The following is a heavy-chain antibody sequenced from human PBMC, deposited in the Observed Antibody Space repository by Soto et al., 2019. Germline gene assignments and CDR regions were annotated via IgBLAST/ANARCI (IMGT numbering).Heavy chain of an antibody. J-gene: IGHJ4*02. CDR1: GGTFSSYT. CDR2: IIPILGIA. D-gene: IGHD3-10*01. CDR3: ARDASGSGSYYNARFDY. Sequence: QVQLVQSGAEVKKPGSSVKVSCKASGGTFSSYTISWVRQAPGQGLEWMGRIIPILGIANYAQKFQGRVTSTADKSTSTAYMELSSLRSEDTAVYCCARDASGSGSYYNARFDYWGQGTLVTVSS. V-gene: IGHV1-69*08.